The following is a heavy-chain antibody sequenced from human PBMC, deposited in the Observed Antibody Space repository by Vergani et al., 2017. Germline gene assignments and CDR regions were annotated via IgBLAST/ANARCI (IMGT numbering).Heavy chain of an antibody. Sequence: VQLQQWGGGLLKPSETLALICVVNGGSFTSYHWTWIRQSPGEGLEWVGDIDHTGRPDYNPSLKRRLTMSVDKSRNQFSLALNYVTVTDTAIYFCARVNTXTNGHLYYYYYVDVWGQGTAVTFS. J-gene: IGHJ6*03. CDR1: GGSFTSYH. V-gene: IGHV4-34*01. CDR2: IDHTGRP. D-gene: IGHD2-8*01. CDR3: ARVNTXTNGHLYYYYYVDV.